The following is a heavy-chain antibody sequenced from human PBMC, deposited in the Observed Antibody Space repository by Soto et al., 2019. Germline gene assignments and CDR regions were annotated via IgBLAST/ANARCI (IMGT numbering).Heavy chain of an antibody. V-gene: IGHV4-59*01. J-gene: IGHJ5*02. Sequence: QVQLQESGPGLVKPSETLSLTCTVSGGSTRNYFWSWIRQPPGKGLEWIGCIYYSGTTNYNSSLKSQVTISLDTSKNQFSLRLRSVTAADTAVYYCATYVNPCGTAVWFDPWGQGTLVTVSS. CDR1: GGSTRNYF. CDR3: ATYVNPCGTAVWFDP. CDR2: IYYSGTT. D-gene: IGHD3-16*01.